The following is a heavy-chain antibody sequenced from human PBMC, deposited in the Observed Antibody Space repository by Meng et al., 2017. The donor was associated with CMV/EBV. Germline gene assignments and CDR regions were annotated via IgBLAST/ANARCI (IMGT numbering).Heavy chain of an antibody. CDR1: GGSLSGYY. J-gene: IGHJ6*02. Sequence: SETLSLTCAVYGGSLSGYYWSWIRQPPGKGLGWIGEINHRGSTNYNRSLKGRVTISVDPSKNQFSLKLSSETAAATAVYYCAGGRHGNIGVYGSGSYFRYYYYGMDVWGQGTTVTVSS. CDR3: AGGRHGNIGVYGSGSYFRYYYYGMDV. CDR2: INHRGST. D-gene: IGHD3-10*01. V-gene: IGHV4-34*01.